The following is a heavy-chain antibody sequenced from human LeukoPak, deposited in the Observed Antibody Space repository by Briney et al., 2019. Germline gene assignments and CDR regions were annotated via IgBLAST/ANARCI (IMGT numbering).Heavy chain of an antibody. Sequence: ASVKVSCKASGYTFTGYYMHWVRQAPGQGLEWMGWTNPNGGSTNYEKKFQGRVTMTRDTSISPAYMELSRLRSEETAVYFCARSGPISLRFWGQGTLVTVSS. D-gene: IGHD3-16*01. CDR1: GYTFTGYY. J-gene: IGHJ4*02. V-gene: IGHV1-2*02. CDR2: TNPNGGST. CDR3: ARSGPISLRF.